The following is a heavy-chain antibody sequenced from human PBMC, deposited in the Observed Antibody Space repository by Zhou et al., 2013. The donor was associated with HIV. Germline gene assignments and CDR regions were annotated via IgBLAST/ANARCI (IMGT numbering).Heavy chain of an antibody. CDR2: TVLRLGEV. Sequence: QVQSVLSGAEVRKPGSSVKLSCKTSGGTSTSHTVSWVRQVPGHGLEWMGGTVLRLGEVSYAQVFQDRVTITTDDARGTAHMELSSLRCEDTGVYYCARDRGEGSFKFFYVMDVWDGETTVTVSS. D-gene: IGHD3-16*02. V-gene: IGHV1-69*16. J-gene: IGHJ6*04. CDR1: GGTSTSHT. CDR3: ARDRGEGSFKFFYVMDV.